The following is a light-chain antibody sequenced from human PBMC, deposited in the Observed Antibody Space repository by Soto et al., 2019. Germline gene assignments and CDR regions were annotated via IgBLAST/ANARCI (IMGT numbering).Light chain of an antibody. Sequence: QSALTQPASVSGSPGQSITISCTGTRNDVGGYNYVSWYQLHPGKAPKLIIFEVTKRPSSISYRFSGSKSGNTASLTISGLQAEDEADYSCSSYTTSATYVFGTGTKLTVL. V-gene: IGLV2-14*01. CDR2: EVT. CDR3: SSYTTSATYV. CDR1: RNDVGGYNY. J-gene: IGLJ1*01.